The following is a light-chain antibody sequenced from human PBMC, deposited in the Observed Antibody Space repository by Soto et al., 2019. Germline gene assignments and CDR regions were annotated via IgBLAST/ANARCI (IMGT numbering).Light chain of an antibody. CDR2: VAS. J-gene: IGKJ4*01. CDR1: QNINRY. Sequence: IQMTQSPSSLSASVGDRVTITCRASQNINRYLNWYQQKPGKAPKVLILVASSLESGVPSRFSGSGSGTDFTLTISSLRPEDFATYYCQQSYSSRLTFGGGTKVEIK. CDR3: QQSYSSRLT. V-gene: IGKV1-39*01.